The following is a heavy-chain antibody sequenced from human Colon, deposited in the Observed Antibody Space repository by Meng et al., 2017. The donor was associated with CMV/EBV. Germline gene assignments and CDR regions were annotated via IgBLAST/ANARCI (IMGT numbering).Heavy chain of an antibody. J-gene: IGHJ5*02. Sequence: ASVKVSCKTSGYTANGYYIHWVRQVPGQGLEWMGWINSNSGGTKYAQKFQGRVTMTRDTSISTAYMELTSLRSDDTAVYYCARDLVVVIPDDLWGQGTLVTVSS. D-gene: IGHD2-2*01. V-gene: IGHV1-2*02. CDR1: GYTANGYY. CDR3: ARDLVVVIPDDL. CDR2: INSNSGGT.